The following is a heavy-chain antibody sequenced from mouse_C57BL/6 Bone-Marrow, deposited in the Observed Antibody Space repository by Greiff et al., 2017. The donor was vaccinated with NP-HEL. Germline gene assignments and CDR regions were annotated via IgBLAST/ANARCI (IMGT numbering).Heavy chain of an antibody. Sequence: QVQLQQSGPGLVQPSQSLSITCTVSGFSLTSYGVHWVRQSPGKGLEWLGVIWRGGSTDYNAAFMSRLSITKDNSKSQVFFKMNSLQADDTAIYYGAKKYYGSSYVDFDVWGTGTTVTVSS. V-gene: IGHV2-5*01. CDR3: AKKYYGSSYVDFDV. J-gene: IGHJ1*03. D-gene: IGHD1-1*01. CDR2: IWRGGST. CDR1: GFSLTSYG.